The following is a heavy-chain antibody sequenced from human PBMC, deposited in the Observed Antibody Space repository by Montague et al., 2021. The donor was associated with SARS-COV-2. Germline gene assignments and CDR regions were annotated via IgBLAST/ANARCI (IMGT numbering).Heavy chain of an antibody. D-gene: IGHD4-23*01. V-gene: IGHV4-34*01. CDR3: ARWDPQTLTLIGLRGKSASDY. CDR1: GGSFSGYY. Sequence: SETLSLTCVVYGGSFSGYYWTWIRQSPGKGLEWIAEINHSGTTNYNFNPSLRSRVTISVDTSKSQFSLKLSSVTAADTGVYYCARWDPQTLTLIGLRGKSASDYWGQGTLATVSS. J-gene: IGHJ4*02. CDR2: INHSGTT.